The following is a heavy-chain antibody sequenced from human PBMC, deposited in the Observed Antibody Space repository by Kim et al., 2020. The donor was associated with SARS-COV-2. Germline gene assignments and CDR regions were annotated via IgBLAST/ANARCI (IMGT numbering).Heavy chain of an antibody. CDR1: GGSFSGYY. CDR2: INHSGST. Sequence: GSLRLSCAVYGGSFSGYYWSWIRQPPGKGLEWIGEINHSGSTNYNPSLKSRVTISVDTSKNQFSLKLSSVTAADTAVYYCARGPDIVVVPAAPPFDYWGQGTLVTVSS. CDR3: ARGPDIVVVPAAPPFDY. D-gene: IGHD2-2*01. J-gene: IGHJ4*02. V-gene: IGHV4-34*01.